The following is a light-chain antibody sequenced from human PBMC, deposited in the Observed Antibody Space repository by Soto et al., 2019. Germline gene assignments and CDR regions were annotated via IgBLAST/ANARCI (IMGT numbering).Light chain of an antibody. CDR3: QQYNSWPRT. V-gene: IGKV3-15*01. Sequence: EIVMTQSPATLSVSPGERATLSCRASQSVSSNLAWYQQKPGQAPRLLIYGASTRATGIPARFSGSRSGTEFTLTISSLQSEDFAVYYCQQYNSWPRTFGQGTKLEIK. J-gene: IGKJ2*01. CDR2: GAS. CDR1: QSVSSN.